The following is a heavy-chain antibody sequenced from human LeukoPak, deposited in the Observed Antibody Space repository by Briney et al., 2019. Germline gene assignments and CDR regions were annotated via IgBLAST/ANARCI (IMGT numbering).Heavy chain of an antibody. CDR2: ISSRSRYI. J-gene: IGHJ5*02. CDR1: GFRFGDFA. Sequence: NPGGSLRLSCSTSGFRFGDFAMSWVRQAPGKGLEWVSSISSRSRYIQYADSVKGRFTVSRDNAKNSLYLEMNSLRAEDTAVYYCARVRTGVQAFDPWGQGTLVTVSS. V-gene: IGHV3-21*01. D-gene: IGHD1-1*01. CDR3: ARVRTGVQAFDP.